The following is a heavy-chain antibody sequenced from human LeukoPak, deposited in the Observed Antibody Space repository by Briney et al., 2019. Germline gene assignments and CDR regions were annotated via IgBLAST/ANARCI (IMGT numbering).Heavy chain of an antibody. J-gene: IGHJ4*02. CDR3: ARAVWSGYSYGTIDY. CDR1: GYTFTSYG. V-gene: IGHV1-18*01. CDR2: ISAYNGNT. D-gene: IGHD5-18*01. Sequence: ASVKVSCTASGYTFTSYGISWVRQAPGQGLEWMGWISAYNGNTNYAQKLQGRVTMTTDTSTSTAYMELRSLRSDDTAVYYCARAVWSGYSYGTIDYWGQGTLVTVSS.